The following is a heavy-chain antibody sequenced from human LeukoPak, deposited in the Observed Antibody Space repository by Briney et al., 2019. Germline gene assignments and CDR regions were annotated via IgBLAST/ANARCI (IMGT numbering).Heavy chain of an antibody. Sequence: PGGSLGLSCAASGYTFSSYAMHWVRQAPGKGLEWVAVISYDGSNKYYADSAKGRFTISRDNSKNALYLQMNSLRAEDTAVYYCARSWHFDYWGQGTLVTVSS. D-gene: IGHD5-24*01. J-gene: IGHJ4*02. V-gene: IGHV3-30-3*01. CDR2: ISYDGSNK. CDR1: GYTFSSYA. CDR3: ARSWHFDY.